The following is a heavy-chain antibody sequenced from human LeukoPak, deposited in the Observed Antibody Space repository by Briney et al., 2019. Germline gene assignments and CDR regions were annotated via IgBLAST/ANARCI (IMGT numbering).Heavy chain of an antibody. Sequence: GGSLRLSRAASGFTLSSYSMNWVRQAPAKGLEWVSYISSSSSTIYYADSVKGRFTISRDNAKNSLYLQMNSLRAEDTAVYYCTRACHYSSYFDWFPEYSFDYWGQGTLVTVSS. CDR1: GFTLSSYS. V-gene: IGHV3-48*01. CDR3: TRACHYSSYFDWFPEYSFDY. J-gene: IGHJ4*02. CDR2: ISSSSSTI. D-gene: IGHD3-9*01.